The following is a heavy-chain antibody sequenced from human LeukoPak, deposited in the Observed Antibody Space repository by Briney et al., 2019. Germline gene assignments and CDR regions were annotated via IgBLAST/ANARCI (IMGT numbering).Heavy chain of an antibody. CDR3: ARWREREGLARSLDY. V-gene: IGHV1-18*01. J-gene: IGHJ4*02. CDR1: GYTFTSYG. D-gene: IGHD1-26*01. CDR2: ISAYNGNT. Sequence: ASVKVSCKASGYTFTSYGISWVRQAPGQGLEWMGWISAYNGNTNYAQKLQGRVTMTTDTSTSTAYMELRSLRSDDTAVYYCARWREREGLARSLDYWGQGTLVTVSS.